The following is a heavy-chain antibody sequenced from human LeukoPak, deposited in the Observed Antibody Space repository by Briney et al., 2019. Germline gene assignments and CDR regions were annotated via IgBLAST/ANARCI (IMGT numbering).Heavy chain of an antibody. CDR1: GFTFSSYS. V-gene: IGHV3-21*01. J-gene: IGHJ4*02. D-gene: IGHD1-7*01. CDR2: ISSSSSYI. Sequence: GGSLRLSCAASGFTFSSYSMNWVRQAPGKGLEWVSSISSSSSYIYYADSVKGRFTISRDNAKNSLYLQMNSLRAEDTAVYYCARDLVTGTVPKRDDYWGQGTLVTVSS. CDR3: ARDLVTGTVPKRDDY.